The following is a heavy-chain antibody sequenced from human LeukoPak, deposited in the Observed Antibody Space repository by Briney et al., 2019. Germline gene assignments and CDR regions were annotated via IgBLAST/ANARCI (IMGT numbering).Heavy chain of an antibody. CDR3: ARPLTTSRFFGAFDI. V-gene: IGHV4-34*01. D-gene: IGHD4-11*01. Sequence: SETLSLTCAVYGGSFSGYYWSWIRQPPGKGLEWIGEISHSGSTNYNPSLKSRVTISVDTSKNQFSLKLSSVTAADTAVYYCARPLTTSRFFGAFDIWGQGTMVTVSS. CDR1: GGSFSGYY. CDR2: ISHSGST. J-gene: IGHJ3*02.